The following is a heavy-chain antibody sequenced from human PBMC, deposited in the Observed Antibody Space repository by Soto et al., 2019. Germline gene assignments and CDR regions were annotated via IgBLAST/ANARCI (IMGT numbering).Heavy chain of an antibody. V-gene: IGHV3-30*03. J-gene: IGHJ4*02. CDR3: ARDSGWPILNFDN. D-gene: IGHD3-10*01. CDR1: DFDFSSYG. CDR2: SSYDGRET. Sequence: LRLSCAASDFDFSSYGIHWVRQAPGKGLEWVAASSYDGRETFYADSAKGRFTVSKEMSKNTAFLQMNALIHEDTAVYFCARDSGWPILNFDNWGQGAPVTVSS.